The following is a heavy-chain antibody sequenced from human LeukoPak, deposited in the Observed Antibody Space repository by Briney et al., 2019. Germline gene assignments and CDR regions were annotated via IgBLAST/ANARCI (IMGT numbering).Heavy chain of an antibody. CDR3: ARGYYDFWSGSDPMDV. D-gene: IGHD3-3*01. CDR2: ISSGGSTI. Sequence: KPGGSLRLSCAASGFTFSDYYMSWIRQAPGKGLEWVSYISSGGSTIYYADSVKGRFTISRDNAKNSLYLQMNSLRAEDTALYYCARGYYDFWSGSDPMDVWGKGTTVTVSS. CDR1: GFTFSDYY. J-gene: IGHJ6*04. V-gene: IGHV3-11*01.